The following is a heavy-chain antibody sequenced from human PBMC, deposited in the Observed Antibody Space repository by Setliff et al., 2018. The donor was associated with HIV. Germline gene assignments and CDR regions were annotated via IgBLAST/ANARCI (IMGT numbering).Heavy chain of an antibody. CDR3: ARDHMSVGAWVGATSRGLFQH. CDR1: GYTFITYY. V-gene: IGHV1-46*01. Sequence: GASVKVSCKASGYTFITYYMHWVRQAPGQGLEWMGIINPSGGSTNYAQKFQGRVTMTRDTSTSTVYMELSSLRSEDTAVYYCARDHMSVGAWVGATSRGLFQHWGQGTLVTVS. CDR2: INPSGGST. D-gene: IGHD1-26*01. J-gene: IGHJ1*01.